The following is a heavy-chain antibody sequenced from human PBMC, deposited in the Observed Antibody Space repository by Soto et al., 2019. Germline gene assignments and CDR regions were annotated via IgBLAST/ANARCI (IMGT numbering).Heavy chain of an antibody. Sequence: SETLSLTCTVSGGSISSYYWSWIRQPPGKGLEWIGYIYYSGSTNYNPSLKSRVTISVDTSKNQFSLKLSSVTAADTAVYYCARVEKKWELPDYWGQGTLVTVSS. V-gene: IGHV4-59*01. CDR3: ARVEKKWELPDY. CDR1: GGSISSYY. CDR2: IYYSGST. D-gene: IGHD1-26*01. J-gene: IGHJ4*02.